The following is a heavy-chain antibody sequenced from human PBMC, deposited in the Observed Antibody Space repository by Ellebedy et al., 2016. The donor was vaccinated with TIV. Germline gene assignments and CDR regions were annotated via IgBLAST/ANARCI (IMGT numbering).Heavy chain of an antibody. CDR2: IWYDGNKK. V-gene: IGHV3-33*01. D-gene: IGHD7-27*01. Sequence: LSLTCAASGFTFSIYGMQRVRQTPGKGLEWIAVIWYDGNKKFYAESVKGRFTISRDNAENTLYLKMDSQRVEDRAVYYCGRERWGLGDYWGQGTLVTVSS. CDR1: GFTFSIYG. J-gene: IGHJ4*02. CDR3: GRERWGLGDY.